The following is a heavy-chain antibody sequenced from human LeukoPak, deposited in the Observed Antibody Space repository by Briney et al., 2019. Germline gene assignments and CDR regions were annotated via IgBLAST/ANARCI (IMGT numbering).Heavy chain of an antibody. CDR2: VSGDVYTT. CDR3: ARDLPVGDY. V-gene: IGHV3-43*02. J-gene: IGHJ4*02. CDR1: GFTFDDYA. Sequence: GGSLRLSCAASGFTFDDYAMHWVRQAPGKGLEWVSLVSGDVYTTYYADSVKGRFTISRDNSKNSLYLQMNSLRAEDTAVYYCARDLPVGDYWGQGTLVTVSS.